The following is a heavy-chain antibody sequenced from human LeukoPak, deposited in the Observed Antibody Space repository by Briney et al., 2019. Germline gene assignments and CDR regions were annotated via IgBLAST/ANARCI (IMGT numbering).Heavy chain of an antibody. D-gene: IGHD1-26*01. J-gene: IGHJ4*02. Sequence: PGGSLRLSRAAFGFTFDDYAMHWVRQAPGKGLEWVSGISWHSGTIDYADSVKGRFTISRDNAKNSLYLQMNSLRAEDTALYYCSKSESGSYYRPLDYWGQGTLVTVSS. V-gene: IGHV3-9*01. CDR2: ISWHSGTI. CDR3: SKSESGSYYRPLDY. CDR1: GFTFDDYA.